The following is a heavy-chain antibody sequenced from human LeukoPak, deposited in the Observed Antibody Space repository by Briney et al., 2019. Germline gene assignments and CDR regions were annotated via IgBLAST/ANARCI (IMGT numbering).Heavy chain of an antibody. CDR1: GGSFSSYY. CDR3: ARGGYDYFTWYMDV. CDR2: INHSGST. J-gene: IGHJ6*03. Sequence: SETLSLTCAVYGGSFSSYYWSWIRQPPGKGLEWIGEINHSGSTNYNPSLKSRVTISVDTSKSQFSLKLSSVTAADTAVYYCARGGYDYFTWYMDVWGKGTTVTVSS. D-gene: IGHD5-12*01. V-gene: IGHV4-34*01.